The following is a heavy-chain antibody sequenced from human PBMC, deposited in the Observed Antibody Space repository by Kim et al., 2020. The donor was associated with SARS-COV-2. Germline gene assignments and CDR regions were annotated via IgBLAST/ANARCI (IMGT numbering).Heavy chain of an antibody. CDR1: GSSFSIYA. J-gene: IGHJ6*01. V-gene: IGHV3-23*01. Sequence: GGSLRLSCAVSGSSFSIYAMNWVRQAPGKGLEWVSSISGSGDTTYYAASEKGWSTTSRDSSTTTPYLQMYILRAEATVVYFSAKLRSSYYFYFGLAVW. CDR3: AKLRSSYYFYFGLAV. CDR2: ISGSGDTT.